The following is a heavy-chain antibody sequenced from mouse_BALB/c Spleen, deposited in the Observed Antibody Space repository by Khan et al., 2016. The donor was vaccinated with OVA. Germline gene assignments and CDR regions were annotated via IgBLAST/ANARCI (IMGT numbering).Heavy chain of an antibody. CDR1: GFTFNSYG. D-gene: IGHD1-1*01. CDR3: ATSYFYGYYFDY. Sequence: EVMLVESGGGLVQPGGSRKLSCAASGFTFNSYGMHWVRQAPEKGLEWVAYISGDSNTIYYTDTVKGRFTISRDNPKNTLFLHMTSLMSEDTAMYYCATSYFYGYYFDYWGPGTTLTVS. J-gene: IGHJ2*01. V-gene: IGHV5-17*02. CDR2: ISGDSNTI.